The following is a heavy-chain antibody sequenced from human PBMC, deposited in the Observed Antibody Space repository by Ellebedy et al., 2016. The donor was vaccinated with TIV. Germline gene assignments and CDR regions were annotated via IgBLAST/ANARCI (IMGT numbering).Heavy chain of an antibody. V-gene: IGHV1-69*13. Sequence: ASVKVSCKTSGDTFSTDAISWVRQAPGQGLEWMGGIIPIFGTANYAQNFQDRVTITADESTKTVYMELSSLTSDDTAVYYCAAFDWLLSGAFDIWGQGTMVTVSS. J-gene: IGHJ3*02. D-gene: IGHD3-9*01. CDR2: IIPIFGTA. CDR1: GDTFSTDA. CDR3: AAFDWLLSGAFDI.